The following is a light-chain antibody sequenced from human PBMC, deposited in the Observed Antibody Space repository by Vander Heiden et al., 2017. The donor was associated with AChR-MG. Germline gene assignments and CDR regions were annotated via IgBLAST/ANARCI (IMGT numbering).Light chain of an antibody. CDR3: QRSSSYPLT. Sequence: AIQMTQSPSSLSASVGDRVTITCRASQDISSALIWYQQKPGKVPKVLIYDASSLVSGVPSRFSGSGSGTEFTLTISSLHPEDFATYHCQRSSSYPLTFGGGTKVEIK. V-gene: IGKV1-13*02. J-gene: IGKJ4*01. CDR1: QDISSA. CDR2: DAS.